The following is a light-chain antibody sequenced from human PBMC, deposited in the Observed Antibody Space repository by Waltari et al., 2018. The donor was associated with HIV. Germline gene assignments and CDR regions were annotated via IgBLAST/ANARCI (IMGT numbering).Light chain of an antibody. Sequence: DIQMTQSPSSLSASVGDSITITCQASQDINNYLNWYQQKPGKAPKLLIYDASNFETGVPSRFSGSGSGTDFTFTISSLQPEDIATYYCQQYDNLPLTFGGGTKVEIK. J-gene: IGKJ4*01. CDR1: QDINNY. V-gene: IGKV1-33*01. CDR3: QQYDNLPLT. CDR2: DAS.